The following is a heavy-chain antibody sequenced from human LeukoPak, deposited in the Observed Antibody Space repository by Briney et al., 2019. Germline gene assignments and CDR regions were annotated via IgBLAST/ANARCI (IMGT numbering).Heavy chain of an antibody. CDR2: ISWNSGSI. D-gene: IGHD1-26*01. J-gene: IGHJ6*02. V-gene: IGHV3-9*01. CDR3: AKATSVGAPALGMDV. CDR1: GFSFDDYA. Sequence: PGGSLRLSCAASGFSFDDYAMHWGRQAPGKGLEWVSGISWNSGSIGCAGSVKGRFPISRDNAKNSLYLQMNSLRAEDTALYYCAKATSVGAPALGMDVWGQGTTVTVSS.